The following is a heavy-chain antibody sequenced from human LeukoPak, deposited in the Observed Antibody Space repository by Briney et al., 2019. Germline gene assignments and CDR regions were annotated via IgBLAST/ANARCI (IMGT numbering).Heavy chain of an antibody. D-gene: IGHD3-3*01. V-gene: IGHV4-4*07. CDR1: GGSISSYY. CDR2: TYTSGST. Sequence: SSETLSLTCTVSGGSISSYYWSWIRQPAGKGLEWIGRTYTSGSTNYNPSLKSRVTMSVDTSKNQFSLKLSSVTAADTAVYYCARENYDFWSGYYTMYYGMDVWGQGTTVTVSS. J-gene: IGHJ6*02. CDR3: ARENYDFWSGYYTMYYGMDV.